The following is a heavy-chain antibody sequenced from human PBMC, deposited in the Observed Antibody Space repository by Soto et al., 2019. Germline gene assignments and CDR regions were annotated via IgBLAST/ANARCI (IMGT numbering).Heavy chain of an antibody. Sequence: ASVKVSCKASGYTFTTYDINWVRQATGEGLEWMGWMNPNSGNTGHAQKFQGRVTLTSDTSISTAYMELNSLRSEDTAVYYCARGVGSGTYYNQYNWFDPWGQGTLVTVSS. CDR2: MNPNSGNT. D-gene: IGHD3-10*01. V-gene: IGHV1-8*01. J-gene: IGHJ5*02. CDR1: GYTFTTYD. CDR3: ARGVGSGTYYNQYNWFDP.